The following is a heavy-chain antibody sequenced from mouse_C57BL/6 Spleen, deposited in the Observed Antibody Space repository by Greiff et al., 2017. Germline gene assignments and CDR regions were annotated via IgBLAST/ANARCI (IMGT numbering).Heavy chain of an antibody. CDR1: GYTFTSYW. J-gene: IGHJ4*01. CDR2: IDPSDSYT. CDR3: ARRNYDAMDY. V-gene: IGHV1-69*01. Sequence: QVQLQQPGAELVMPGASVKLSCKASGYTFTSYWMHWVKQRPGQGLEWIGEIDPSDSYTNYNQKFKGKSTLTVDKSSSTAYMQLSSLTSEDSAGDNCARRNYDAMDYWGQGTSVTVSS.